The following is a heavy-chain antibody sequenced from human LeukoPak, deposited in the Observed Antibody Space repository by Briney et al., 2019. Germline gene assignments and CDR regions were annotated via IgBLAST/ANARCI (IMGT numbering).Heavy chain of an antibody. CDR1: GFTFSGYW. Sequence: GGSLRLTCAASGFTFSGYWMHWVRQAPGKGLVWVSRINSDGYSTAYADSVKGRFTISRDNAKNTLYLQMNSLRAEDTAVYYCVRLVAVPDAYFDYWGQGTLVTISS. V-gene: IGHV3-74*01. D-gene: IGHD2-2*01. CDR2: INSDGYST. CDR3: VRLVAVPDAYFDY. J-gene: IGHJ4*02.